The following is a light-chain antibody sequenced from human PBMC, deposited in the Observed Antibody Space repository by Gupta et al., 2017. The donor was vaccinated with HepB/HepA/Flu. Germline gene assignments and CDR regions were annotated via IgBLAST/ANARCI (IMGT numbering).Light chain of an antibody. CDR2: LTS. CDR3: QHRYTTPRS. J-gene: IGKJ3*01. V-gene: IGKV1-39*01. CDR1: QRIGNY. Sequence: DVQMTQSPSSLSASLGGRVTITCRASQRIGNYLNWYQQKLGKAPKLLIYLTSNLQSGVPSRFSGSGSGTEFTLTISNLQPEDFATYYCQHRYTTPRSFGHGTKVEVK.